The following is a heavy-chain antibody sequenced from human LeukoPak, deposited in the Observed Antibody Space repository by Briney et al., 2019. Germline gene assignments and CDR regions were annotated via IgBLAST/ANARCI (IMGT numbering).Heavy chain of an antibody. J-gene: IGHJ4*02. D-gene: IGHD3-16*01. CDR2: ISSDVVST. CDR3: VKEEGAIGGNFFDY. CDR1: GFTLSNYG. Sequence: GGSLRLSCSVSGFTLSNYGIHGVRQSTGRGRAYVLCISSDVVSTYYADSVKGIFSISIYNSKTTLYLQMSSLRPEDTALHYCVKEEGAIGGNFFDYWGQGTLVTVSS. V-gene: IGHV3-64D*06.